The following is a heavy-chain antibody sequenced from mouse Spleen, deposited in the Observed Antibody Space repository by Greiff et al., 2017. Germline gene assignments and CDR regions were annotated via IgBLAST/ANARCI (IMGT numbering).Heavy chain of an antibody. CDR3: ARSPSTMITTWFAY. CDR1: GFTFTDYY. V-gene: IGHV7-3*01. Sequence: EVQLQESGGGLVQPGGSLSLSCAASGFTFTDYYMSWVRQPPGKALEWLGFIRNKANGYTTEYSASVKGRFTISRDNSQSILYLQMNALRAEDSATYYCARSPSTMITTWFAYWGQGTLVTVSA. CDR2: IRNKANGYTT. J-gene: IGHJ3*01. D-gene: IGHD2-4*01.